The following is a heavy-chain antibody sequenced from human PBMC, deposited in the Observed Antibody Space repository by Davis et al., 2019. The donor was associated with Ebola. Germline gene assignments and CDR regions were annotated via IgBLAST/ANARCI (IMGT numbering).Heavy chain of an antibody. CDR2: IYYSGST. V-gene: IGHV4-61*08. Sequence: SETQSLTCTLSGCSISSGGYYWSWICQHPGKGLEWIGYIYYSGSTNYNPSLKSRVTISVDTSKNQFSLKLSSVTAADTAVYYCARQGYDFWSGYYEYNWFDPWGQGTLVTVSA. D-gene: IGHD3-3*01. CDR1: GCSISSGGYY. CDR3: ARQGYDFWSGYYEYNWFDP. J-gene: IGHJ5*02.